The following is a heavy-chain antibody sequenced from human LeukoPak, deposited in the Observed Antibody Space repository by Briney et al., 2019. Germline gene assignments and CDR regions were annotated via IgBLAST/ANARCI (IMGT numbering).Heavy chain of an antibody. CDR3: ASSEWNYAR. D-gene: IGHD1-7*01. CDR2: IHYSGNT. J-gene: IGHJ4*02. V-gene: IGHV4-59*08. Sequence: SETLSLTCTVSGGSISSYYWSWMRQPPGKGLEWIGYIHYSGNTNYNPSLKSRVSISLGTSRTQFSLKLTSVSAADTAVYYCASSEWNYARWGQGILVTVSS. CDR1: GGSISSYY.